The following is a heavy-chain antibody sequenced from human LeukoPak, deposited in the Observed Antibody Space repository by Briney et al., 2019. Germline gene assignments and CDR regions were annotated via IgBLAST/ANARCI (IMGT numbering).Heavy chain of an antibody. CDR1: GYSFTNNW. V-gene: IGHV5-51*01. D-gene: IGHD6-19*01. CDR2: IYPGDSDT. J-gene: IGHJ4*02. Sequence: GESLKISCKGSGYSFTNNWITWVRQMPGKGLEWMGIIYPGDSDTRYSPSFQGQVTISADKSISTASLQWSSLKASDTAMYYCARQGARGWIDYWGQGTLVTVSS. CDR3: ARQGARGWIDY.